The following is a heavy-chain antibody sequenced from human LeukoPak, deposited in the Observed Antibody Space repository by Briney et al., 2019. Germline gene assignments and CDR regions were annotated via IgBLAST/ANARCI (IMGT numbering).Heavy chain of an antibody. CDR1: GYKFTNYW. Sequence: PGESLKISCKGSGYKFTNYWIGWVRQMPGKGLEWMGIIYPGDSDTRYSPSFQGQVTISADRSINTAYLQWSSLKASDTAMYYCARGADDSSGYYYDYFQHWGQGTLVTVSS. J-gene: IGHJ1*01. CDR3: ARGADDSSGYYYDYFQH. D-gene: IGHD3-22*01. CDR2: IYPGDSDT. V-gene: IGHV5-51*01.